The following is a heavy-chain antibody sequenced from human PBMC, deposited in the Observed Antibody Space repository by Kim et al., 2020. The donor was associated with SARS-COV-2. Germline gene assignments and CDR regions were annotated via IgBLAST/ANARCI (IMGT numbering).Heavy chain of an antibody. V-gene: IGHV3-49*03. Sequence: GGSLRLSCTASGFTFGDYAMSWFRQAPGKGLEWVGFIRSKAYGGTTEYAASVKGRFTISRDDSKSIAYLQMNSLKTEDTAVYYCTRADSLIVGVVAATFRYWGQGTLVTVSS. CDR3: TRADSLIVGVVAATFRY. D-gene: IGHD2-15*01. CDR2: IRSKAYGGTT. J-gene: IGHJ4*02. CDR1: GFTFGDYA.